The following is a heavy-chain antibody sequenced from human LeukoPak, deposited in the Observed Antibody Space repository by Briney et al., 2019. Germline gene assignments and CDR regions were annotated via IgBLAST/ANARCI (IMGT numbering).Heavy chain of an antibody. CDR2: IYTGGST. V-gene: IGHV3-66*01. Sequence: GGSLSLSCAASGFTVSSNYMSWVRQAPGKGLEWVSVIYTGGSTNYADSVKGRFTISRDNSKNTLYLQMNSLRAEDTAVYYCARDLQVAGTKDYWGQGTLVTVSS. J-gene: IGHJ4*02. CDR3: ARDLQVAGTKDY. CDR1: GFTVSSNY. D-gene: IGHD6-19*01.